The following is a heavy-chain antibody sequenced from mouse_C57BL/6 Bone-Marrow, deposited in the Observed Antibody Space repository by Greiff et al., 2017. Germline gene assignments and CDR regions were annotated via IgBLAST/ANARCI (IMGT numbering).Heavy chain of an antibody. CDR1: EYEFPSHD. CDR3: ARHGGGLPYYFDY. Sequence: EVQLQQSGGGLVQPGESLKLSCESNEYEFPSHDMSWVRKTPGKRLELVAAINSDGGSTYYPDTMERRFIIARDNSKRTLYLQMSSLRSEDTALYYCARHGGGLPYYFDYWGQGTTLTVSS. J-gene: IGHJ2*01. V-gene: IGHV5-2*01. CDR2: INSDGGST. D-gene: IGHD1-1*02.